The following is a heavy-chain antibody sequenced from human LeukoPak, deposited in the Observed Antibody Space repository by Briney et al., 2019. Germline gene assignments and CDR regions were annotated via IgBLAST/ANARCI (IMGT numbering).Heavy chain of an antibody. D-gene: IGHD6-19*01. CDR2: ISGSGGST. Sequence: GGSLRLSCAASGFTFSGYAMSWVRQAPGKGLEWVSAISGSGGSTYYADSVKGRFTISRDNSKNTLYLQMNSLRAEDTAVYYCAKVYGSGWYDTYFDYWGQGTLVTVSS. V-gene: IGHV3-23*01. J-gene: IGHJ4*02. CDR1: GFTFSGYA. CDR3: AKVYGSGWYDTYFDY.